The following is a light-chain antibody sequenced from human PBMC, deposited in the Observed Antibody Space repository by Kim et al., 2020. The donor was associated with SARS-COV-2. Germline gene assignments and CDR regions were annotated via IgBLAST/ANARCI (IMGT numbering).Light chain of an antibody. CDR1: SAYS. CDR3: QTWDTGIRV. Sequence: SAYSIAWDQNQARKSPQYLRNLNSAGSHIQGNGSPDRFSGPGSGAGRYLTISGLQSEDEADYYCQTWDTGIRVFGRGTQLTVL. CDR2: LNSAGSH. J-gene: IGLJ3*02. V-gene: IGLV4-69*01.